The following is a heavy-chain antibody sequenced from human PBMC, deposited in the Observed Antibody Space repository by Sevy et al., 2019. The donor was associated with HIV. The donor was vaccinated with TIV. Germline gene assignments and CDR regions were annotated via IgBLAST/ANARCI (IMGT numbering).Heavy chain of an antibody. CDR2: IKQDGSDV. J-gene: IGHJ4*02. CDR1: GFTFPTYW. V-gene: IGHV3-7*01. Sequence: GGSLRLSCAASGFTFPTYWMNWVRQAPGKGLEWLGNIKQDGSDVNYVDSVKGRFTISRDNAKNSVYLEMNNLRAEDTGIYYCARGMSDYGDLFFDYWGPGTLVTVSS. D-gene: IGHD4-17*01. CDR3: ARGMSDYGDLFFDY.